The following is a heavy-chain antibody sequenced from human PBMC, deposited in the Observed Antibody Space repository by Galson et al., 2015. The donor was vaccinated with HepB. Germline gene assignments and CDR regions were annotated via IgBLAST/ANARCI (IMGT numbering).Heavy chain of an antibody. V-gene: IGHV1-69*02. D-gene: IGHD5-18*01. CDR3: ARADSYGNEGAFDY. Sequence: SVKVSCKASGGTFSSYTISWVRQAPGQGLEWMGRIIPILGIANYAQKFQGRVTITADKSTSTAYMELSSLRSEDTAVYYCARADSYGNEGAFDYWGQGTLVTVSS. CDR1: GGTFSSYT. CDR2: IIPILGIA. J-gene: IGHJ4*02.